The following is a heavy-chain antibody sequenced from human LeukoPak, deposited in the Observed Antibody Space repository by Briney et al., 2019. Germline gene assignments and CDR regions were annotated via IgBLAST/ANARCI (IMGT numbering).Heavy chain of an antibody. Sequence: SVKVSCKASGGTFSSYAISWVRQAHGQGLEWMGGIIPIFGTANYAQKFQSRVTITTDESTSTAYMELSSLRSEDTAVYYCASCYASSDYYYYMDVWGKGTTVTVSS. J-gene: IGHJ6*03. CDR1: GGTFSSYA. CDR2: IIPIFGTA. CDR3: ASCYASSDYYYYMDV. D-gene: IGHD2-2*01. V-gene: IGHV1-69*05.